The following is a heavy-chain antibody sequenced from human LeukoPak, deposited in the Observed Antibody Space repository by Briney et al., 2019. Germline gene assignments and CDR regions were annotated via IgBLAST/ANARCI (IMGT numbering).Heavy chain of an antibody. CDR3: AKDADSGSYPDAFDI. J-gene: IGHJ3*02. D-gene: IGHD1-26*01. CDR1: GYTFDDYA. Sequence: GGSLRLSCAASGYTFDDYAMHWVRHAPGKGLEWVSGISWNSGSIGYADSVKGRFTISRDNAKNSLYLQMNSLRAEDTALYYCAKDADSGSYPDAFDIWGQGTMVTASS. V-gene: IGHV3-9*01. CDR2: ISWNSGSI.